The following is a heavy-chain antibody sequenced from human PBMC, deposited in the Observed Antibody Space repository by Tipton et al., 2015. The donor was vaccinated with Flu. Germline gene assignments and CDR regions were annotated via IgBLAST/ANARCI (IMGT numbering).Heavy chain of an antibody. J-gene: IGHJ5*02. V-gene: IGHV4-31*03. CDR1: GDSMSIGGYY. D-gene: IGHD3-3*01. CDR3: ARVSPGVESWFDP. CDR2: IYYSGRS. Sequence: TLSLTCSVSGDSMSIGGYYWTWIRQRPGKGLEWIGYIYYSGRSLYTPSLKSRLTISVDKSKNQFSLKLISVTAADTAVYYCARVSPGVESWFDPWGQGTLVTVSS.